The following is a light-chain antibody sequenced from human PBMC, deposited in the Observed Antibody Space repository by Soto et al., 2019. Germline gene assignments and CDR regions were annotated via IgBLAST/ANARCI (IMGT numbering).Light chain of an antibody. V-gene: IGLV1-40*01. CDR3: QSYDSSLSGV. CDR1: SSNIGAGYD. CDR2: GNT. Sequence: QSVLTQPPSVSGAPGQRVTISCTGSSSNIGAGYDVHWYQQLPGTAPKILIYGNTNRPSGVPDRFSGSKSGTSASLAITGLQAEDEADYYCQSYDSSLSGVFGGGTQLTVL. J-gene: IGLJ2*01.